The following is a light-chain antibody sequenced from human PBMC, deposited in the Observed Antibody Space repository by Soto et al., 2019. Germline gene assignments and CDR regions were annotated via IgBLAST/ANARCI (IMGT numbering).Light chain of an antibody. CDR2: DAF. V-gene: IGKV3-20*01. CDR1: QSVSNY. CDR3: QQYGSSPLS. J-gene: IGKJ4*02. Sequence: EIVLTQSPATLSLSPGERATLSCRASQSVSNYLAWYQQGPGQAPRLLIHDAFSRATGIPDRFSGSGSGTDFTLSISSLEPEDFAVYYCQQYGSSPLSFXGGTKADIK.